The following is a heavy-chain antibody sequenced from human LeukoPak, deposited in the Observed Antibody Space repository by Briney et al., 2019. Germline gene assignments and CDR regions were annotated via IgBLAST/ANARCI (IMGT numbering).Heavy chain of an antibody. CDR1: GGSFSGYY. V-gene: IGHV4-34*01. Sequence: SETLSLTCAVYGGSFSGYYWSWIRQPPGKGLEWIGEINHSGSTKYNPTPKSRVTISVDTSKNQFSLKLSSVTAADTAVYYCARHGDYVGVDSWGQGTLVTVSS. D-gene: IGHD4-17*01. CDR3: ARHGDYVGVDS. J-gene: IGHJ5*01. CDR2: INHSGST.